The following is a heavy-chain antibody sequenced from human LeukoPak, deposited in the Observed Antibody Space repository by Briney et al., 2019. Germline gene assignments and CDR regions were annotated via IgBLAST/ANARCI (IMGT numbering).Heavy chain of an antibody. CDR2: ISGSGGDT. J-gene: IGHJ4*02. CDR3: AKGADYYDSSGYYYD. Sequence: GGSLRLSCAASGFTFSSHIMGWVRQPPGKGLEWVSSISGSGGDTYYADSVKGRFTISRDNPKNTLYLEVNSLRAEDTAVYYCAKGADYYDSSGYYYDWGQGTLVTVSS. V-gene: IGHV3-23*01. D-gene: IGHD3-22*01. CDR1: GFTFSSHI.